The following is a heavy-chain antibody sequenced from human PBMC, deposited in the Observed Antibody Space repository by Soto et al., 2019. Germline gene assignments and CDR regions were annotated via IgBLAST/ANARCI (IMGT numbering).Heavy chain of an antibody. CDR3: ARESRGFDP. J-gene: IGHJ5*02. Sequence: EVQLVESGGGLVNPGGSLRLSCVASGFSFSNYNMNWVRQVPGKGLEWVSSISSRSSTKTYYADSVKGRFTISRDNAKNSLYLQMNSLRAEDTAVYYCARESRGFDPWGQGTLVAVSS. CDR2: ISSRSSTKT. V-gene: IGHV3-21*01. CDR1: GFSFSNYN.